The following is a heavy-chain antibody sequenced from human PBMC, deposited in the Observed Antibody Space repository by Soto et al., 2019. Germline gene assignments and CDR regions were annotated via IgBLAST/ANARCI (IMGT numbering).Heavy chain of an antibody. CDR1: GFTFSSYW. J-gene: IGHJ6*02. CDR2: IKQDGSEK. CDR3: AREMSAVVAATLFYYYYGMDV. D-gene: IGHD2-15*01. V-gene: IGHV3-7*03. Sequence: LKLSCAASGFTFSSYWMSGVRQAPGEGRGWVANIKQDGSEKYYVDSVKGRFTISRDNAKNSLYLQMNSLRAEDTAVYYCAREMSAVVAATLFYYYYGMDVWGQGTTVTVSS.